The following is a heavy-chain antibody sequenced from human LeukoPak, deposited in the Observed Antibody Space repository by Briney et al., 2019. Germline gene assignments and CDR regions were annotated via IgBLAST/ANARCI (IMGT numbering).Heavy chain of an antibody. V-gene: IGHV4-34*01. D-gene: IGHD2-21*02. CDR2: INRSGST. CDR3: ARGGFYCGDDCYVDY. Sequence: SETLSLTCAVYGGSLSYYYWSWIRQPPEKGLEWIGEINRSGSTNYNPSLKSRVSISVDTSKNQFSLKLSSVTAADTAVYYCARGGFYCGDDCYVDYWGQGTLVIVSS. J-gene: IGHJ4*02. CDR1: GGSLSYYY.